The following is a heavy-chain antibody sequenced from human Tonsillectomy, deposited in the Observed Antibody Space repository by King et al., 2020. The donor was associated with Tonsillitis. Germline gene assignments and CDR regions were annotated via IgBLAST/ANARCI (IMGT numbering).Heavy chain of an antibody. J-gene: IGHJ6*02. V-gene: IGHV3-23*04. CDR3: AKDAVTGGWSDYYGMDV. D-gene: IGHD2-15*01. Sequence: EVQLVESGGGLVQPGGSLRLSCAASGFTFSSYAMSWVRQAPGKGLEWVSAISGSGGSAYYADSVKGRFTISRDKSKNTLYLQMNSLRAEDTAVYYCAKDAVTGGWSDYYGMDVWGQGTTVTVSS. CDR1: GFTFSSYA. CDR2: ISGSGGSA.